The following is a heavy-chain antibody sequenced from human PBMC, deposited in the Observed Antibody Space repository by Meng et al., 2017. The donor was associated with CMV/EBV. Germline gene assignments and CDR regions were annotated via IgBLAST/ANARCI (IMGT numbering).Heavy chain of an antibody. Sequence: ASVKVSCKASGYTFTGYYMHWVRQAPGQGLEWMGWINPNSGGTNYAQKFQGRVTMTRDTSISTAYMELSRLRSDDTAVYYCARDLLGYCSSTSCPPYWGQGTLVTVSS. CDR2: INPNSGGT. CDR1: GYTFTGYY. D-gene: IGHD2-2*01. CDR3: ARDLLGYCSSTSCPPY. J-gene: IGHJ4*02. V-gene: IGHV1-2*02.